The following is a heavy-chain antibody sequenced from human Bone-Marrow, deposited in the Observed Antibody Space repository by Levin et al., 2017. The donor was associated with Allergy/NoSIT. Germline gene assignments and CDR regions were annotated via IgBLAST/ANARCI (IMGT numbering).Heavy chain of an antibody. J-gene: IGHJ4*02. CDR2: IRSRPFGGTA. D-gene: IGHD2-15*01. Sequence: GGSLRLSCRTSGFTFGDYAVSWIRQAPGQGLEWLGFIRSRPFGGTADLAASVKGRFSILRDDVEDVSYLQMNALRVEDTAVYYCASENYDHSCGSYLSRDFWGQGTRVTVSS. CDR1: GFTFGDYA. CDR3: ASENYDHSCGSYLSRDF. V-gene: IGHV3-49*03.